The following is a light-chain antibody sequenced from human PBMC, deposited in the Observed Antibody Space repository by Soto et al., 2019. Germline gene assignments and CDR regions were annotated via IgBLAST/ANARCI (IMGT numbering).Light chain of an antibody. CDR2: DVS. Sequence: QSALTQPRSVSGSPGQSVTISCTGASSDVGGYNHVSWYQQHPGKAPKLMIYDVSKRPSGVPDRFSGSKSGNTASLTISGIQTEDEADYYCCSYAGRYTYVFGTGTKVTVL. CDR3: CSYAGRYTYV. CDR1: SSDVGGYNH. J-gene: IGLJ1*01. V-gene: IGLV2-11*01.